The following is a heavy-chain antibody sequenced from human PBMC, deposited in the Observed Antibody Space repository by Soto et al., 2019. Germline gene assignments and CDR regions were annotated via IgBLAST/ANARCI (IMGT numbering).Heavy chain of an antibody. CDR3: ATDDRSGAPGAY. CDR2: INHSGST. J-gene: IGHJ4*02. V-gene: IGHV4-39*07. Sequence: PSETLSLTCTVSGGSISSGDYYWSWIRQPPGKGLEWIGEINHSGSTNYNPSLKSRVTISLDKSNNQFFLRLTSVTAADTAVYYCATDDRSGAPGAYWGQGVLVTVSS. D-gene: IGHD3-16*02. CDR1: GGSISSGDYY.